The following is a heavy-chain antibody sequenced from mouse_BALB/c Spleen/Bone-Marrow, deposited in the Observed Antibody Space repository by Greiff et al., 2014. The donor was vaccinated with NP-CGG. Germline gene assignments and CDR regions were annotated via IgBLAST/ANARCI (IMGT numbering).Heavy chain of an antibody. Sequence: VHVKQSGAELVKPGASVKLSCTASGFNIKDTYMHWGKQRPEQGLEWIGRIDPANGNTKYDPKFQGKATITADTSSNTAYLQLNSLTSEDTAVYYCAQGYDWAMDYWGQGTSVTVSS. CDR3: AQGYDWAMDY. J-gene: IGHJ4*01. CDR1: GFNIKDTY. D-gene: IGHD2-14*01. CDR2: IDPANGNT. V-gene: IGHV14-3*02.